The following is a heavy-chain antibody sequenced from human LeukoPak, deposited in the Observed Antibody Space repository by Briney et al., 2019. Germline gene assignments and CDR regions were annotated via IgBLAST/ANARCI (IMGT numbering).Heavy chain of an antibody. CDR1: GGSFRGYY. Sequence: KPSETLSLTCAVYGGSFRGYYWSWIRQPPGKGLEWIGEINHSGSTNYNPSLKSRVTISVDTSKNQFPLKLSSVTAADTAVYYCARGWCSSTSCYIQFDYWGQGTLVTVSS. CDR2: INHSGST. CDR3: ARGWCSSTSCYIQFDY. D-gene: IGHD2-2*02. J-gene: IGHJ4*02. V-gene: IGHV4-34*01.